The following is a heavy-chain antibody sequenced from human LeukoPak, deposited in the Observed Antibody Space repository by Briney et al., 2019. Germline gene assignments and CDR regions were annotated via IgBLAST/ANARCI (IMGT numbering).Heavy chain of an antibody. V-gene: IGHV1-2*02. Sequence: ASVKVSCKASGYIFTGYYMHWVRQAPGQGLEWMGWINPNSGDTNYAQKFQGRVTMTRDTSVSTAYMELSRLRSDDTAVYYCARVRPGDDPFDYWGQGTLVTVSS. D-gene: IGHD7-27*01. CDR2: INPNSGDT. CDR1: GYIFTGYY. CDR3: ARVRPGDDPFDY. J-gene: IGHJ4*02.